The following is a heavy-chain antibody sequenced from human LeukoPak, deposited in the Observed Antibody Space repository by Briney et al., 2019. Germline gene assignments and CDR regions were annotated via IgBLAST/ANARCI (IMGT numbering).Heavy chain of an antibody. V-gene: IGHV3-48*01. J-gene: IGHJ4*02. Sequence: GGSLRLSCAASGFTFSSYSMTWVRQAPGKGLEWVSYISSSSSTIYYADSVKGRFTISRDNAKNSLYLQMNSLRAEDTAVYYCARSEGYFDYWGRGTLVTVSS. CDR2: ISSSSSTI. CDR1: GFTFSSYS. CDR3: ARSEGYFDY.